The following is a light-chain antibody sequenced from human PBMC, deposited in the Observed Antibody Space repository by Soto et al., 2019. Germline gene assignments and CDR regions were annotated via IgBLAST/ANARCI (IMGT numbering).Light chain of an antibody. J-gene: IGLJ1*01. Sequence: QSALTQPRSVSGSPGQSVTISCTGTSSDVGGYNYVSWYQQHPGKAPKLMIYDVSKRPSGVPDLFSGSKSGNTASLTISGVQAEDEADYYCCSYAGSHTYVFGTGTKLTVL. V-gene: IGLV2-11*01. CDR2: DVS. CDR1: SSDVGGYNY. CDR3: CSYAGSHTYV.